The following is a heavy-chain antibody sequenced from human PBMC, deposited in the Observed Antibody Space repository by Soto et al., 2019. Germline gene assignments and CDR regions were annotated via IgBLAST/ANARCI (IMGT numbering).Heavy chain of an antibody. CDR3: ARDARMRYSSGRTDY. V-gene: IGHV3-33*01. CDR1: GFTFSSYG. D-gene: IGHD6-19*01. Sequence: GGSLRLSCAASGFTFSSYGMHWVRQAPGKGLEWVAVIWYDGSNKYYADSVKGRFTISRDNSKNTLYLQMNSLRAEDTAVYYCARDARMRYSSGRTDYWGQGTLVTVSS. CDR2: IWYDGSNK. J-gene: IGHJ4*02.